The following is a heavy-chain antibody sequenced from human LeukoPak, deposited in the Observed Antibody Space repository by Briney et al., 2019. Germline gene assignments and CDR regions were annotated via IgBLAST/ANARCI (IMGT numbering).Heavy chain of an antibody. CDR3: AREDDWNYEDY. D-gene: IGHD1-7*01. J-gene: IGHJ4*02. Sequence: GGSLRLSCAPSGFTFSNYWMSWVRQAPGKGLEWVANIKQDGSEKYYVNSVKGRFTISRDNAKNSLYLQMNSLRAEDTAIYYCAREDDWNYEDYWGQGTLVTVSS. CDR2: IKQDGSEK. V-gene: IGHV3-7*01. CDR1: GFTFSNYW.